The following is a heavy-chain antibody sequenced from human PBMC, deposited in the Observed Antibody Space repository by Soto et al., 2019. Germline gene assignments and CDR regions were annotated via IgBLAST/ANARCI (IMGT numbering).Heavy chain of an antibody. CDR3: AKEAAAGLYFFDY. Sequence: EVHLLESGGGLVQPGGSLRVSCAASGFPFSSNALSWFRLSPGKGLEWVSTISGSDGSTYYADPVKGRFSISRDSSRNTLYLQMNSLRAEDTAVYYCAKEAAAGLYFFDYWGQGTLVTVSS. CDR1: GFPFSSNA. D-gene: IGHD6-13*01. J-gene: IGHJ4*02. V-gene: IGHV3-23*01. CDR2: ISGSDGST.